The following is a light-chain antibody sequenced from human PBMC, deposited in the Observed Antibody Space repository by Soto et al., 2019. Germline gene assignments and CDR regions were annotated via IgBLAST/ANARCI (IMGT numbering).Light chain of an antibody. CDR3: QQYGSSPPIT. V-gene: IGKV3-20*01. J-gene: IGKJ5*01. CDR1: QSVRNNY. Sequence: EIVLTQSPGTLSLSPGERATLSCRASQSVRNNYLAWYQQKPGQAPRLLIYGASSRATGIPDRFSGSGSGTDFTLTISRLEPEDFAVYYCQQYGSSPPITFGQGTRLEIK. CDR2: GAS.